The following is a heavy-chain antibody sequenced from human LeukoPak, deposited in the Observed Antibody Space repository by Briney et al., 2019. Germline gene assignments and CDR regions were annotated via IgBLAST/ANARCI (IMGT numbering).Heavy chain of an antibody. CDR1: GLTFSSYD. D-gene: IGHD1-1*01. Sequence: PGGSLRLSCEASGLTFSSYDMNWVRQAPGKGLEWASYISSSDNLIHYADSVKGRFTFSRDNARNSLYLQMNSLRADDTAIYYCAREGGWNDFDYWGQGTLVTVSS. CDR2: ISSSDNLI. CDR3: AREGGWNDFDY. V-gene: IGHV3-48*03. J-gene: IGHJ4*02.